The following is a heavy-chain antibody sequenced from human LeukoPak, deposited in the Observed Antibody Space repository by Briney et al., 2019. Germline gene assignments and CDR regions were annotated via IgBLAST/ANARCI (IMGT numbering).Heavy chain of an antibody. J-gene: IGHJ1*01. Sequence: GGSLRLSCAASGFTFDDYAMHWVRQAPGKGLEGVSGISWNSGSIGYADSVKGRFTISRDNAKNSLYLQMNSLRAEDTALYYCTAAAGLEYFQHWGQGTLVTVSS. CDR2: ISWNSGSI. D-gene: IGHD6-13*01. V-gene: IGHV3-9*01. CDR1: GFTFDDYA. CDR3: TAAAGLEYFQH.